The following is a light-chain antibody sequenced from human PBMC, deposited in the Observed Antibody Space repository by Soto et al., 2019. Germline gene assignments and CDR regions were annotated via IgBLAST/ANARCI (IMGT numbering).Light chain of an antibody. CDR1: QSVSSN. V-gene: IGKV3-15*01. CDR2: GAT. CDR3: LQYHNWPRT. J-gene: IGKJ1*01. Sequence: ETVMTQSPAILSVSPGERATLSCRASQSVSSNYLAWYQQKPGQAPRLLIYGATTRATGIPVRFSASGFGTEFTLTISSLQSGDFAVYYCLQYHNWPRTFGQGTKVDIK.